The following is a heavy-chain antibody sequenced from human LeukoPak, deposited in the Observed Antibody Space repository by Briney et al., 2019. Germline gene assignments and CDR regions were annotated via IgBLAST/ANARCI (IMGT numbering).Heavy chain of an antibody. CDR3: ARVRHYDFWSGYPFDY. V-gene: IGHV1-2*02. CDR2: INPNSGGT. J-gene: IGHJ4*02. Sequence: ASVKVSCKASGYTFTGYYMHWVRQAPGQGLEWMGWINPNSGGTNYAQKFQGRVTMTRDTSISTAYMELSRLRSDDTAVYCCARVRHYDFWSGYPFDYWGQGTLVTVSS. CDR1: GYTFTGYY. D-gene: IGHD3-3*01.